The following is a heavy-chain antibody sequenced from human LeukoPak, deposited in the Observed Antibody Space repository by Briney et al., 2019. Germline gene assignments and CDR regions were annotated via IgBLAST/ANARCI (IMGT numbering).Heavy chain of an antibody. J-gene: IGHJ3*02. CDR3: ASRPYYYDSSGYYTFDI. Sequence: PSETLSLTCTVSGGSISNYYWSWIRQPPGKGLEWIGYIYTSGSTNYNPSLKSRVTISVDTSKNQLSLKLSSVTAADTAVYYCASRPYYYDSSGYYTFDIWGQGTMVTVSS. D-gene: IGHD3-22*01. CDR2: IYTSGST. V-gene: IGHV4-4*09. CDR1: GGSISNYY.